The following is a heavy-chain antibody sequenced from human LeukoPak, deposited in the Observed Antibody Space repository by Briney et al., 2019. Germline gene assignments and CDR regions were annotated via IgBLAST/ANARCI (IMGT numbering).Heavy chain of an antibody. CDR3: AREERDGYNYYWYFDL. CDR2: ISSSGSTI. CDR1: GFTFSSYE. D-gene: IGHD5-24*01. J-gene: IGHJ2*01. Sequence: GGSLRLSCAASGFTFSSYEMNWVRQAPGKGLEWVSYISSSGSTIYYADSVKGRFTISRDNAKNSLYLQMSSLRAEDTAVYYCAREERDGYNYYWYFDLWGRGTPVTVSS. V-gene: IGHV3-48*03.